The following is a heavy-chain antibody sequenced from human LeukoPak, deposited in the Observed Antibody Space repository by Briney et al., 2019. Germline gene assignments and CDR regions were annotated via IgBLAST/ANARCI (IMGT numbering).Heavy chain of an antibody. CDR1: GYTFTGYY. D-gene: IGHD2-2*01. J-gene: IGHJ4*02. CDR2: TNPNSGGT. V-gene: IGHV1-2*06. CDR3: ARGMIGYQLLTVDY. Sequence: ASVKVSCKASGYTFTGYYMHWVRQAPGQGLEWMGRTNPNSGGTNYAQKFQGRVTMTRDTSISTAYMELSRLRSDDTAVYYCARGMIGYQLLTVDYWGQGTLVTVSS.